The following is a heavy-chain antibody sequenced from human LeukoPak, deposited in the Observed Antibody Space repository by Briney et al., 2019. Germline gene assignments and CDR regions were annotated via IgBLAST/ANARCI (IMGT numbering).Heavy chain of an antibody. CDR2: TYWDDDE. V-gene: IGHV2-5*02. J-gene: IGHJ5*02. Sequence: SGPTLVKPTQTLTLTCTFSGFSLTTSGVGVGWIRQPPGKALEWLALTYWDDDERYSPSLKNRLTITRDTSKNQVVLTMTNMDPVDTATYYCAHRMGMGGFDPWGQGTLVTVSS. CDR3: AHRMGMGGFDP. D-gene: IGHD3-16*01. CDR1: GFSLTTSGVG.